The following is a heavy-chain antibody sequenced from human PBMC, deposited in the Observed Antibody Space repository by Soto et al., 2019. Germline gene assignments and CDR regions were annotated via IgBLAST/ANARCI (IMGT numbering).Heavy chain of an antibody. CDR1: GFTFSSYS. D-gene: IGHD3-9*01. V-gene: IGHV3-48*04. Sequence: PGGSLRLSCAASGFTFSSYSMNWVRQAPGKGLEWVSYISSGSSTIYYADSVKGRFTISRDDSKKTAYLQMNSLESEDTAVYYCSRDDSDWFFNWGRGTLVTVSS. J-gene: IGHJ4*02. CDR2: ISSGSSTI. CDR3: SRDDSDWFFN.